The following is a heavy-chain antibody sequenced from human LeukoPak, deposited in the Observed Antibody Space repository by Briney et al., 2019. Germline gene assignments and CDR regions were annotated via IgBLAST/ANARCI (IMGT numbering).Heavy chain of an antibody. CDR2: ISGDGDDK. Sequence: GGSRRLSCVASGFSFTKIAMSWVRQAPGMGLGWLSTISGDGDDKYQAASVKGRFTISTDTSKNTLYLQMNSLRVEDAAIYYCALRSGENSGPLNRWGQGTLVTVSS. CDR1: GFSFTKIA. J-gene: IGHJ4*02. CDR3: ALRSGENSGPLNR. V-gene: IGHV3-23*01. D-gene: IGHD3-3*01.